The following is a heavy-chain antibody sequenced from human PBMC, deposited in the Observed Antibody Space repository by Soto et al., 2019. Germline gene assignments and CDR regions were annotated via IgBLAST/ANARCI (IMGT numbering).Heavy chain of an antibody. V-gene: IGHV5-51*01. CDR1: GYSFTSYW. J-gene: IGHJ5*02. CDR3: ARGNYGSGSYYKGWFDP. D-gene: IGHD3-10*01. Sequence: PGESLKISCKGSGYSFTSYWIGWVRQMPGKGLEWMGIIYPGDSDTGYSPSFQGQVTISADKSISTAYLQWSSLKASDTAMYYCARGNYGSGSYYKGWFDPWGQGTLVTVAS. CDR2: IYPGDSDT.